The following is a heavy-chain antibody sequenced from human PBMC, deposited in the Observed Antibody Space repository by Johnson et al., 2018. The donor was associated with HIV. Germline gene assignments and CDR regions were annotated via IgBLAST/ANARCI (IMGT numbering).Heavy chain of an antibody. CDR3: ARAQLLADDVFNM. CDR2: ISSDGSST. D-gene: IGHD5-24*01. J-gene: IGHJ3*02. CDR1: GFTVSSNY. Sequence: MLLVESGGGLVQPGGSLRLSCAASGFTVSSNYMSWVRQAPGKGLVWVSRISSDGSSTSYADSVKGRFTISRDNAKNTLYLQMNSLRAEDTAVYYCARAQLLADDVFNMWGQGTMVTVSS. V-gene: IGHV3-74*02.